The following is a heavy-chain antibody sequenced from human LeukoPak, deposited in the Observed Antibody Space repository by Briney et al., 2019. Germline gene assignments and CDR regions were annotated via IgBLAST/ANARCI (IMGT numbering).Heavy chain of an antibody. D-gene: IGHD6-19*01. J-gene: IGHJ4*02. CDR1: GYTFTSYD. Sequence: SVKVSCKASGYTFTSYDINWVRQATGQGLEWMGGIIPIFGTANYAQKFQGRVTITADESTSTAYMELSSLRSEDTAVYYCASDSSGWYYFDYWGQGTLVTVSS. CDR3: ASDSSGWYYFDY. CDR2: IIPIFGTA. V-gene: IGHV1-69*13.